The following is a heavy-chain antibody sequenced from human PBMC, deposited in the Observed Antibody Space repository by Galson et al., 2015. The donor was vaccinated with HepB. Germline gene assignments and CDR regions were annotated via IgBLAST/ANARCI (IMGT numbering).Heavy chain of an antibody. CDR3: VKDLLHYEDEPPHG. D-gene: IGHD3-22*01. Sequence: SLRLSCAASGFIFNSYTMNWVRQAPGKGLEWVSSISSNSGYIYYADSVKGRFTISRDNTKNSLHLQMDSLRAEDTALYYCVKDLLHYEDEPPHGWGQGTMVIVSS. J-gene: IGHJ4*02. V-gene: IGHV3-21*01. CDR2: ISSNSGYI. CDR1: GFIFNSYT.